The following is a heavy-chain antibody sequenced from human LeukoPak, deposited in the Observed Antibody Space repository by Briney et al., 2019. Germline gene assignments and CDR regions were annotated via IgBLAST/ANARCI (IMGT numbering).Heavy chain of an antibody. D-gene: IGHD6-13*01. CDR3: ARGNIAAGTKRSRTNPNFDY. CDR1: GYTFTSYY. Sequence: ASVKVSCKASGYTFTSYYMHWVRQAPGQGLEWMGIINPSGGSTSYAQKFQGRVTMTRDTSTSTVYMELSSLRPEDTAVYYCARGNIAAGTKRSRTNPNFDYWGQGTLVTVSS. J-gene: IGHJ4*02. V-gene: IGHV1-46*01. CDR2: INPSGGST.